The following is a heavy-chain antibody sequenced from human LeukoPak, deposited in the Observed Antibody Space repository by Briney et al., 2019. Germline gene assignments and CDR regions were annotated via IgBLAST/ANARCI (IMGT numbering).Heavy chain of an antibody. J-gene: IGHJ6*02. D-gene: IGHD3-3*01. CDR2: IHSVGST. CDR3: ASSRIFGNAMDV. CDR1: GLSVSSHY. V-gene: IGHV3-53*01. Sequence: HPGGSLRLSCAASGLSVSSHYMSWVRQAPGKGLEWVSVIHSVGSTDYADSVKGRFTISRDNPKNRVGLQVNSLRAEDTAVYYCASSRIFGNAMDVWGQGTTVTVSS.